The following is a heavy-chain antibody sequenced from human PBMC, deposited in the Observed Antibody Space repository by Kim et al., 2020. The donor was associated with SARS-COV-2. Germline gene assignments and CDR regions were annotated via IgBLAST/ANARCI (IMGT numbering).Heavy chain of an antibody. V-gene: IGHV3-9*01. D-gene: IGHD6-13*01. J-gene: IGHJ4*02. Sequence: YADSVKDRFTISRDNAKNSLYLQMNSLRAGDTALYYCAKVGSGSWGYFDYWGQGTLVTVSS. CDR3: AKVGSGSWGYFDY.